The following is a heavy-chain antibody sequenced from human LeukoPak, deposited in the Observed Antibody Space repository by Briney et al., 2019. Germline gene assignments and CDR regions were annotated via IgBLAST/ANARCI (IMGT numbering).Heavy chain of an antibody. CDR3: ARVRARGSAPDY. Sequence: SETLSLTCTVSGGSISSYYWSWIRQPAGKGLEWIGRIYTSGSTNYNPSLRSRVTMSVDTSKNQFSLKLSSVTAADTAVYYCARVRARGSAPDYWGQGTLVTVSS. CDR2: IYTSGST. D-gene: IGHD6-25*01. J-gene: IGHJ4*02. CDR1: GGSISSYY. V-gene: IGHV4-4*07.